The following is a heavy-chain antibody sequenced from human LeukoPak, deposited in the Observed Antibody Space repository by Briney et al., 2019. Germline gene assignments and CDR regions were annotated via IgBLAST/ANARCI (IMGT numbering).Heavy chain of an antibody. CDR2: ISAYDGST. V-gene: IGHV1-18*01. CDR3: ARDLGPYQQQVVANY. D-gene: IGHD6-13*01. Sequence: ASVKVSCKASGYTFSNYGISWVPQAPGQGLEWMAWISAYDGSTKYAGKFQARVTMTTETSTSTAYMELRSLRSDDTAVYYCARDLGPYQQQVVANYWGQGTLVTVSS. J-gene: IGHJ4*02. CDR1: GYTFSNYG.